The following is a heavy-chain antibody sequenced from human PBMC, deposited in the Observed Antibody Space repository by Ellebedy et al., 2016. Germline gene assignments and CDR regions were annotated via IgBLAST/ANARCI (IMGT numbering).Heavy chain of an antibody. D-gene: IGHD6-19*01. V-gene: IGHV4-59*08. Sequence: GSLRLSXTVSGGSISSYYWSWIRQPPGKGLEWIGYTYYSGSTNYNPSLKSRVTISVDTSKNQFSLKLSSVTAADTAVYYCARHLSSGWGADFDYWGQGTLVTVSS. J-gene: IGHJ4*02. CDR1: GGSISSYY. CDR2: TYYSGST. CDR3: ARHLSSGWGADFDY.